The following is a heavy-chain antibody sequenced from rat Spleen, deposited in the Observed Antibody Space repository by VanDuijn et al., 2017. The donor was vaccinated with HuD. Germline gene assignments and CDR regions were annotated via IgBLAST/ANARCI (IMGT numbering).Heavy chain of an antibody. CDR2: ISAGGGNT. J-gene: IGHJ4*01. CDR3: ARAPLYSSYTYVMDA. D-gene: IGHD1-2*01. CDR1: GFIFSHYG. V-gene: IGHV5S23*01. Sequence: EVQLVESGGGLVQPGRSLKLSCAASGFIFSHYGMTWVRQAPTKGLEWVASISAGGGNTYYRDSVKGRFTVSRDNAKSTLYLQMDSLRSEDTATYYCARAPLYSSYTYVMDAWGQGASVTVSS.